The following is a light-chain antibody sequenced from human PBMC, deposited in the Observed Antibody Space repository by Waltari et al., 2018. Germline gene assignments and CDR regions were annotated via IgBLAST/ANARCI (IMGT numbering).Light chain of an antibody. V-gene: IGKV3-20*01. CDR1: RTVYSDY. CDR2: GVS. CDR3: QHYGGFPWS. Sequence: DTLLTQSPGTLSLSPGERATLSCRASRTVYSDYLAWYQQKSGQAPSLLIYGVSNRATGVADRFSGSGSGTDFSLTITRLAPEDAAVYFCQHYGGFPWSFGQGTKVEI. J-gene: IGKJ1*01.